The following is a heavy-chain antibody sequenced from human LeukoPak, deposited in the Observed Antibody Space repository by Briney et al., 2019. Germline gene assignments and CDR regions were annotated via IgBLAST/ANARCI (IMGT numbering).Heavy chain of an antibody. CDR3: ARDNWNYPTHFFDY. Sequence: NPSETLSLTCTVSGGSIRSYYWSWIRQPPGKGLEWIGYISDSGSTDYKSSLKSRVSMSVETSKNQFSLKLSSVTAADTAVYYCARDNWNYPTHFFDYWGQGTLVTVSS. CDR2: ISDSGST. CDR1: GGSIRSYY. V-gene: IGHV4-59*01. D-gene: IGHD1-7*01. J-gene: IGHJ4*02.